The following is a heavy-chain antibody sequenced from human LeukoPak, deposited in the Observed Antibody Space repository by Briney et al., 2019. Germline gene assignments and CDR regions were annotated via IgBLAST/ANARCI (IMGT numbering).Heavy chain of an antibody. D-gene: IGHD4-17*01. Sequence: EASVKVSCKTSGYTFTDYYMHWVRQAPGQGLEWMGRINPNTGGTKYAQKFQGRVTMTRDTSINTAYMELSRLRSDDTAVYYCAKDRFDYGDYDYWGQGTLVTVSS. CDR1: GYTFTDYY. V-gene: IGHV1-2*06. J-gene: IGHJ4*02. CDR3: AKDRFDYGDYDY. CDR2: INPNTGGT.